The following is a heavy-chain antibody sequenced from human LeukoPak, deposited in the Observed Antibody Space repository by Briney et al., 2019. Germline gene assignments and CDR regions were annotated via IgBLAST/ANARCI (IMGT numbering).Heavy chain of an antibody. CDR1: GFTVSSNY. CDR2: IYSGGST. V-gene: IGHV3-66*02. J-gene: IGHJ6*03. CDR3: AKAAKLPSITMLRGVRVYSYMDV. D-gene: IGHD3-10*01. Sequence: PGGSLRLSCAASGFTVSSNYMSWVRQAPGKGLEWVSVIYSGGSTYYADSVKGRFTISRDNSKNTLFLQMNSLRTEDTAVYYCAKAAKLPSITMLRGVRVYSYMDVWGKGTAVSISS.